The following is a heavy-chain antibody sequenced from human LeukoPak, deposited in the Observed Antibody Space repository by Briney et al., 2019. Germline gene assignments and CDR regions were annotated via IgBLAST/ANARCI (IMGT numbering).Heavy chain of an antibody. CDR2: ISYDGSNK. Sequence: GRSLRLSCAASGFTFSSYGMHWVRQAPGKGLEWVAVISYDGSNKYYADSVKGRFTIPRDNSKNTLYLQMNSLRAEDTAVYYCARVRREQLVKYYFDYWGQGTLVTVSS. J-gene: IGHJ4*02. CDR3: ARVRREQLVKYYFDY. D-gene: IGHD6-13*01. CDR1: GFTFSSYG. V-gene: IGHV3-30*03.